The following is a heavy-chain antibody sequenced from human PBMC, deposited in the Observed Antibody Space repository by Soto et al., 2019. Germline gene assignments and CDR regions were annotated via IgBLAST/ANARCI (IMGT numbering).Heavy chain of an antibody. CDR1: GFTFSSYA. Sequence: LRLSCVATGFTFSSYAMNWVRQTQEKGLERVSSISSTSPYTHYSDSGKGRFTISRDNDNNSLFLQLNSLRAEDTATDYCARDLALAGNYWGDGVLVTVS. D-gene: IGHD6-19*01. CDR3: ARDLALAGNY. V-gene: IGHV3-21*01. J-gene: IGHJ4*01. CDR2: ISSTSPYT.